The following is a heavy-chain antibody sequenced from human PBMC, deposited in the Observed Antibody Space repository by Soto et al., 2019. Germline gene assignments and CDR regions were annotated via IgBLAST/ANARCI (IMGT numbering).Heavy chain of an antibody. Sequence: SETLSLTCTVSGISISSYYWSWIRQPPGKGLEWIGYIYYSGSTNYNPSLKSRVTISVDTAKNQFSLKLSSVTAADTAVYYCARMVRTYYYYMDVWGKGTTVTVSS. CDR2: IYYSGST. J-gene: IGHJ6*03. V-gene: IGHV4-59*08. D-gene: IGHD3-10*01. CDR1: GISISSYY. CDR3: ARMVRTYYYYMDV.